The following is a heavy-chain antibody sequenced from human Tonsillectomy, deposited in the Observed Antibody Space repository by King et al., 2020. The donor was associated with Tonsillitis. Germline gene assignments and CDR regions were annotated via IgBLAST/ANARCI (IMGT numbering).Heavy chain of an antibody. V-gene: IGHV4-34*01. CDR2: INHGGST. J-gene: IGHJ4*02. D-gene: IGHD3-22*01. CDR1: GGSFSDYY. CDR3: ARFAGTYYYDSSGYIFDS. Sequence: VQLQQWGAGLLKPSETLSLTCAVYGGSFSDYYWSWIRQPPGKGLEWIGEINHGGSTNYNPSLKSRVTISVDTSKNQFSLKLSSVTAADTAVYFCARFAGTYYYDSSGYIFDSWGQGTLVTVSS.